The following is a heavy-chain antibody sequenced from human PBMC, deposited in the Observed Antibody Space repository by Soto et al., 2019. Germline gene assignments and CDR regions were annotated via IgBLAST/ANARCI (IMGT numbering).Heavy chain of an antibody. CDR2: INPNSGGT. CDR3: ARGGLGAAGEQGNWFDP. V-gene: IGHV1-2*04. D-gene: IGHD3-16*01. CDR1: GYTFTGYY. Sequence: QVQLVQSGAEVKKPGASVKVSCKASGYTFTGYYMHWVRQAPGQGLEWMGWINPNSGGTNYAQKFQGWVTMTRDTPISTAYRELSRRRSDDTAVYYCARGGLGAAGEQGNWFDPWGQGTLVTVSS. J-gene: IGHJ5*02.